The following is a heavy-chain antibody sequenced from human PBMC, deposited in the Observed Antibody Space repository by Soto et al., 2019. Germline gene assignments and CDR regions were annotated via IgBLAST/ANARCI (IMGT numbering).Heavy chain of an antibody. Sequence: PGGSLRLSCVASGFTFSSYGMHWVRQAPGKGLEWVAVISYDGSNKYYADSVKGRFTISRDNSKNTLYLQMNSLRAEDTAVYYCAKDLPYDSSGYPLPGYWGQGTLVTVSS. CDR1: GFTFSSYG. J-gene: IGHJ4*02. CDR3: AKDLPYDSSGYPLPGY. CDR2: ISYDGSNK. D-gene: IGHD3-22*01. V-gene: IGHV3-30*18.